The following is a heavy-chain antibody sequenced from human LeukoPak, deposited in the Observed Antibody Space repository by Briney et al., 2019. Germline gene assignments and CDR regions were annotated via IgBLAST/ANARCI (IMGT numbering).Heavy chain of an antibody. CDR3: ARGLRRYYDYVWGSYLVY. D-gene: IGHD3-16*02. V-gene: IGHV1-8*01. J-gene: IGHJ4*02. CDR2: MNPNSGNT. Sequence: GASVKVSRKASGYTFTSYDINWVRQATGQGLEWMGWMNPNSGNTGYAQKFQGRVTMTRNTSISTAYMELSSLRSEDTAVYYCARGLRRYYDYVWGSYLVYWGQGTLVTVSS. CDR1: GYTFTSYD.